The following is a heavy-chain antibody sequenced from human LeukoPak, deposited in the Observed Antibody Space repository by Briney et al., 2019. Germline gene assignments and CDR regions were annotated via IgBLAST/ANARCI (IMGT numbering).Heavy chain of an antibody. D-gene: IGHD3-3*01. CDR2: IYSGGST. Sequence: GGSLRLSCAASGFTVSSNYMSWVRQAPGKGLEWVSVIYSGGSTYYADSVKGRFTISRDNSKNTLYLQMNSLRAEDTALYYCAKDFWSGYYSGYFDYWGQGTLVTVSS. J-gene: IGHJ4*02. V-gene: IGHV3-53*01. CDR1: GFTVSSNY. CDR3: AKDFWSGYYSGYFDY.